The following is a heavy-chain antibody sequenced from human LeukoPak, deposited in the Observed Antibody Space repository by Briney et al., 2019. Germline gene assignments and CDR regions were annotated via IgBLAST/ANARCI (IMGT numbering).Heavy chain of an antibody. CDR3: AKDLRAFRGSGGPYVDN. J-gene: IGHJ4*02. CDR1: GFSFSSYW. V-gene: IGHV3-7*04. CDR2: IKQDGSHK. D-gene: IGHD3-10*01. Sequence: PGGSLRLSCAASGFSFSSYWMSWVRQAPGKGLEWVANIKQDGSHKSYADSMKGRSTISRDTSRNTLFLQMSSLRTEDTAVYYCAKDLRAFRGSGGPYVDNWGQGTLVTVSS.